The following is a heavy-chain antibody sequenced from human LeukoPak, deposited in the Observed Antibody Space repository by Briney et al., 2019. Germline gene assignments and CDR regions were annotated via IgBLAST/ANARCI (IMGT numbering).Heavy chain of an antibody. CDR1: GFTFTYNG. Sequence: GGSLRLSCAASGFTFTYNGMNWVRQAPGKGLEWVSFISRSSTTIYYADSVKGRFTISRDNAKNSLYLPMNSLRAEDTAVYYCARDVATIFGEGYYYMDVWGKGTTVTVSS. V-gene: IGHV3-48*01. CDR2: ISRSSTTI. D-gene: IGHD3-3*01. CDR3: ARDVATIFGEGYYYMDV. J-gene: IGHJ6*03.